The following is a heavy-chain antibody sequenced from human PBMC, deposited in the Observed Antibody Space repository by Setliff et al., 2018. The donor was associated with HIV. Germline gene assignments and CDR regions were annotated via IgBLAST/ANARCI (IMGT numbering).Heavy chain of an antibody. CDR2: VNLPKTL. V-gene: IGHV4-34*01. CDR1: GGSLNDYS. J-gene: IGHJ4*02. CDR3: ARAIVKTGYHTKSRVFDY. Sequence: KASETLSLTCAVYGGSLNDYSWNWIRQSPGKGLEWIGEVNLPKTLNYHPSLESRITISVDTSKKQFSLDLSSVTAEDTAVYFCARAIVKTGYHTKSRVFDYWGQGTLVTVSS. D-gene: IGHD2-15*01.